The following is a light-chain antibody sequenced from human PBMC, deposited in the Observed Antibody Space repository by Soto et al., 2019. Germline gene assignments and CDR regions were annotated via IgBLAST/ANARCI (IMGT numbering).Light chain of an antibody. CDR3: QQYYSTPYT. CDR2: WAS. CDR1: QSVLYSSNNKNY. J-gene: IGKJ2*01. V-gene: IGKV4-1*01. Sequence: DIVMTQSPDSLAVSLGERATINCKSGQSVLYSSNNKNYLAWYQQKPGQPPKLLIYWASTRESGVPDRFSGSGSVSAFTLTISSLQAEDVAVYSCQQYYSTPYTFGQGTKLEIK.